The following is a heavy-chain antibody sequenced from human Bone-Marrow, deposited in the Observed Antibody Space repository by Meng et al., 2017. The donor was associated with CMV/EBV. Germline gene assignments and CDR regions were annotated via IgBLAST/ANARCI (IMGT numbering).Heavy chain of an antibody. J-gene: IGHJ4*02. CDR1: RFTFSTYS. CDR3: ATTAKGGWELLREDY. Sequence: GESLKISCAASRFTFSTYSMKWVRQAPGKGLEWVSYISSSSSTMYYADSVKGRFTISRDNAKNSLYLQMSSLRAEDTAVYYCATTAKGGWELLREDYWGQGTLVTVSS. V-gene: IGHV3-48*04. CDR2: ISSSSSTM. D-gene: IGHD1-26*01.